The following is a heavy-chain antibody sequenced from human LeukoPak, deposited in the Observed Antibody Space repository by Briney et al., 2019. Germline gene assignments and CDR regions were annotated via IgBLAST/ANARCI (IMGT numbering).Heavy chain of an antibody. Sequence: SETLSLTCTVFGDSVTGYDLNWVRQPPGKGLEWIGHIYKIGTTNYNPSLKSRLTISADTSKNQFSLKLRSVTAADTAVYYCVIGAGWQPDYWGQGALVTVSS. CDR2: IYKIGTT. J-gene: IGHJ4*02. V-gene: IGHV4-59*02. CDR1: GDSVTGYD. D-gene: IGHD2-15*01. CDR3: VIGAGWQPDY.